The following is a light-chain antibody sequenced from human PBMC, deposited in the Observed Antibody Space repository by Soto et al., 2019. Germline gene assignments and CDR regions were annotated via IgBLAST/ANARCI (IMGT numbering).Light chain of an antibody. CDR1: SSDVGGYNY. CDR2: DVS. Sequence: QSVLTQPASVSGSPGQSITVSCIGTSSDVGGYNYVSWYQQHPGKAPKLMIHDVSDRPSGVSNRFSGSKSGNTASLTISGLQAEDEAYYNCSSYASGNTQVFGGGTKLTVL. CDR3: SSYASGNTQV. V-gene: IGLV2-14*03. J-gene: IGLJ2*01.